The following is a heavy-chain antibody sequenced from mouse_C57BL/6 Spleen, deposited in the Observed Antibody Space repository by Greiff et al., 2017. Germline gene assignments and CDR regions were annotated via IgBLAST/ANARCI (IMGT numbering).Heavy chain of an antibody. CDR2: ISYDGSN. CDR3: ASCGGSYYAMDY. V-gene: IGHV3-6*01. CDR1: GYSITSGYY. J-gene: IGHJ4*01. Sequence: EVKLMESGPGLVKPSQSLSLTCSVTGYSITSGYYWNWIRQFPGNKLEWMGYISYDGSNNYNPYLKNRISITRYTSKNQFFLKLNSVTTEDTATYYCASCGGSYYAMDYWGQGTSVTVSS.